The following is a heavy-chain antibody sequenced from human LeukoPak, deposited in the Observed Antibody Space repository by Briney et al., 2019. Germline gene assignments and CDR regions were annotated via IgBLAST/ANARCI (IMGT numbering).Heavy chain of an antibody. Sequence: PGGSLRLSCAASGFTFSTYWMSWVRQAPGKGLEWLANIKQDGSEKYYVDSVKGRFTISRDNAENSLYLHMNSLRAEDTAVYFCAKDAQRGYDYSNSLESWGQGTLVTVSS. CDR2: IKQDGSEK. D-gene: IGHD4-11*01. J-gene: IGHJ4*02. CDR1: GFTFSTYW. CDR3: AKDAQRGYDYSNSLES. V-gene: IGHV3-7*04.